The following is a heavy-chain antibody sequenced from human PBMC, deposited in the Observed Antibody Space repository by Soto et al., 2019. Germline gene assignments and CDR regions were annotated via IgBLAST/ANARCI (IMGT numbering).Heavy chain of an antibody. Sequence: PGGSLRLSCAASGFTFSSYGMHWVRQAPGKGLEWVAVISYDGSNKYYADSVKGRFTISRDNSKNTLYLQMNSLRAEDTAVYYCAKDRPYSSSPYMDVWGKGTTVTVSS. CDR3: AKDRPYSSSPYMDV. CDR1: GFTFSSYG. D-gene: IGHD6-6*01. J-gene: IGHJ6*03. CDR2: ISYDGSNK. V-gene: IGHV3-30*18.